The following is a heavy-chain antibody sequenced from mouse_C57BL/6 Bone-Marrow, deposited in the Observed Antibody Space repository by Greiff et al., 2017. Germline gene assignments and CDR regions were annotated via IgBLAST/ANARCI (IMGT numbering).Heavy chain of an antibody. CDR2: INPYNGGT. J-gene: IGHJ2*01. CDR3: ARPPYYYGSSFLDY. Sequence: VQLQQSGPVLVKPGASVKMSCKASGYTFTDYYMNWVQQSHGKSLEWIGVINPYNGGTSYNQKFKGKATLTVDKSSSTAYMELNSLTSEDSAVYYCARPPYYYGSSFLDYWGQGTTLTVSA. CDR1: GYTFTDYY. D-gene: IGHD1-1*01. V-gene: IGHV1-19*01.